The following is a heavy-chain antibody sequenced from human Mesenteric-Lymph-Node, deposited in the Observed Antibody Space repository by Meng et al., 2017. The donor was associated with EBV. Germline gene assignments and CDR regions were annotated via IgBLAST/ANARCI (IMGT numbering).Heavy chain of an antibody. CDR1: GGSMRSCNW. J-gene: IGHJ4*02. CDR3: ARGTVAGTHLDY. Sequence: VHVHGAGPGWVRRSGTLSLTCAVFGGSMRSCNWWSWVRQTPGKGLGWIGEIYHSGSTNYNPSLKSSVTISVDKSKNQFSLKLSSVTAADTAVYYCARGTVAGTHLDYWAQGTLVTVSS. CDR2: IYHSGST. D-gene: IGHD6-19*01. V-gene: IGHV4-4*02.